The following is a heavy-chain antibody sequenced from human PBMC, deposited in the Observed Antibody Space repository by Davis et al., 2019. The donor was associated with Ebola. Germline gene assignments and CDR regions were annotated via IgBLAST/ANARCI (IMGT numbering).Heavy chain of an antibody. CDR2: ISHTGDT. Sequence: PSETLSLTCNVSGESLTNYRWTWIRQSPEKGLEWIGEISHTGDTTYNPSLTNRVSMSVDTSTKSFSLNVRSVTAADTAVYFCARGHPTHYEYGSAPFYFDYWGQGALVTVSS. CDR1: GESLTNYR. V-gene: IGHV4-34*01. CDR3: ARGHPTHYEYGSAPFYFDY. J-gene: IGHJ4*02. D-gene: IGHD3-3*01.